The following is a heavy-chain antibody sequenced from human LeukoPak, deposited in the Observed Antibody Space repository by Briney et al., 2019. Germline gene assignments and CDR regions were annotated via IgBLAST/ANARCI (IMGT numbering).Heavy chain of an antibody. D-gene: IGHD3-9*01. CDR3: ARDWYYDILTAGIFDY. J-gene: IGHJ4*02. CDR1: GFTFDDYG. CDR2: INWNGGST. V-gene: IGHV3-20*04. Sequence: GGSLRLSCAASGFTFDDYGMSWVRQAPGKGLEWVSGINWNGGSTGYADSVKGRFTVSRDNAKNSLYLQMNSLRAEDTALYYCARDWYYDILTAGIFDYWGQGTLVTVSS.